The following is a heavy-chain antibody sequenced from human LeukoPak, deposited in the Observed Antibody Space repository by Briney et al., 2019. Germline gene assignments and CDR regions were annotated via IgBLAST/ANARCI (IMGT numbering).Heavy chain of an antibody. J-gene: IGHJ5*02. CDR3: ARQGTTVTIRWFDP. Sequence: SETLSLTCTVSGGPISSSSYYWGWIRQPQGKGLEWIGSIYYSGSTYYNPSLKSRVTISVDTSKNQFSLKLSSVTAADTAVYYCARQGTTVTIRWFDPWGQGTLLTVSS. CDR2: IYYSGST. D-gene: IGHD4-17*01. CDR1: GGPISSSSYY. V-gene: IGHV4-39*01.